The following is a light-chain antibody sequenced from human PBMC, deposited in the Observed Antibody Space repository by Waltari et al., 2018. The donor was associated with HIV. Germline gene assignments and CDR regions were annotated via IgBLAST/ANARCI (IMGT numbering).Light chain of an antibody. V-gene: IGKV1-5*03. CDR2: KAS. CDR1: QNVDSW. J-gene: IGKJ2*01. CDR3: QQYNSDFYT. Sequence: IQMTQSPSILSASVGDRVTITCRASQNVDSWLAWYQQRPGQAPKLLIYKASTLQYGVPARFTGSGSGTNFTLTINSLHPDDFATYYCQQYNSDFYTFGLGTRLDLK.